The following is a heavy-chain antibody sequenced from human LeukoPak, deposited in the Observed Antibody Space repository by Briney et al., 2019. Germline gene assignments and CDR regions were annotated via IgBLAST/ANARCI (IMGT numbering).Heavy chain of an antibody. CDR1: GYTFTSYY. V-gene: IGHV1-46*01. CDR2: INPSGGST. D-gene: IGHD4-23*01. J-gene: IGHJ5*02. CDR3: ARDTTRPRTYGGNSGGGNWFDP. Sequence: ASVKVCCKASGYTFTSYYMHWVRQAPGQGLEWMGIINPSGGSTSYAQKFQGRVTMTRDTSTSTVYMELSSLRSEDTAVYYCARDTTRPRTYGGNSGGGNWFDPWGQGTLVTVSS.